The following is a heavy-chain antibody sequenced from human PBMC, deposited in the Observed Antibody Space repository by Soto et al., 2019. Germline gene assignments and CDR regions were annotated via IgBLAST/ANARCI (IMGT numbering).Heavy chain of an antibody. CDR1: GGSFSGYY. D-gene: IGHD4-17*01. J-gene: IGHJ4*02. CDR2: INHSGST. CDR3: ARGLTVTTDY. V-gene: IGHV4-34*01. Sequence: SETLSLTCAVYGGSFSGYYWSWIRQPPGKGLEWIGEINHSGSTNYNPSLKSRVTISVDTSKNQFSLKLGSVTAADTAVYYCARGLTVTTDYWGQGTLVTVSS.